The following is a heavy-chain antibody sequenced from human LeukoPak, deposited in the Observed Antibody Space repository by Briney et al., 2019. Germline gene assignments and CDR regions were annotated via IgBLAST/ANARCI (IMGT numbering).Heavy chain of an antibody. D-gene: IGHD3-22*01. J-gene: IGHJ6*02. CDR3: ATTLRIVVVKYYYYYGMDV. Sequence: ALVKVSCKVSGYTLTELSMHWVRQAPGKGLEWMGGFDPEDGETIYAQKFQGRVTMTEDTTTDTAYMELSSLRSEDTAVYYCATTLRIVVVKYYYYYGMDVWGQGITVTVSS. CDR1: GYTLTELS. V-gene: IGHV1-24*01. CDR2: FDPEDGET.